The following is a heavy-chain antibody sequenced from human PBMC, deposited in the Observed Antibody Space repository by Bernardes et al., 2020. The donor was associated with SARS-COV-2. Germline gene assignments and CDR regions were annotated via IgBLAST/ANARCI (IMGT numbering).Heavy chain of an antibody. J-gene: IGHJ6*02. Sequence: GGSLRLSCAASGFTFNNYAMTWVRQAPGKGLEWVSAISGGGGSTYYADSVKGHFTISRDNSKNSLYLQMNSLRAEDTAVYYCASSYSGSYLPYYYYGMDVWGQGTTVTVSS. CDR2: ISGGGGST. D-gene: IGHD1-26*01. CDR1: GFTFNNYA. V-gene: IGHV3-23*01. CDR3: ASSYSGSYLPYYYYGMDV.